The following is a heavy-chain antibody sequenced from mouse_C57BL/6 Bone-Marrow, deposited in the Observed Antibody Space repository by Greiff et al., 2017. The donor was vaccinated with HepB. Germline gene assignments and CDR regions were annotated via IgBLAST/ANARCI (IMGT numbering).Heavy chain of an antibody. CDR3: ARKDYGSGAYYFDY. J-gene: IGHJ2*01. CDR2: INPNYGTT. V-gene: IGHV1-39*01. CDR1: GYSFTDYN. Sequence: EVKLQESGPELVKPGASVKISCKASGYSFTDYNMNWVKQSNGKSLEWIGVINPNYGTTSYNQKFKGKATLTVDQSSSTAYMQLNSLTSEDSAVYYCARKDYGSGAYYFDYWGQGTTLTVSS. D-gene: IGHD1-1*01.